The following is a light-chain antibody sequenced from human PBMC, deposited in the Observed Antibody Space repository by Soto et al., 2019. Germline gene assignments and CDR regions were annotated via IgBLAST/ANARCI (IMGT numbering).Light chain of an antibody. V-gene: IGKV1-39*01. CDR3: QQSYSTLVLT. CDR2: GAS. CDR1: QGVDSD. Sequence: IQMTQSPSSLSASVGDSVTITCRASQGVDSDLSWYQQRPGKAPKLLIYGASNLHSGVPSRFSGRVSGTLFTLTISSLQPEDVATYYCQQSYSTLVLTFGGGTKVELK. J-gene: IGKJ4*02.